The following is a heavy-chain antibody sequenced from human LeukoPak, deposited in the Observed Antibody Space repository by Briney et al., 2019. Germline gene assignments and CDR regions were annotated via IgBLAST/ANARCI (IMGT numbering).Heavy chain of an antibody. V-gene: IGHV3-15*01. J-gene: IGHJ3*02. CDR2: IKSQSDGNYT. CDR1: GFTFTTAG. CDR3: TTLSCGSDCYSREGDVFYI. Sequence: GGSLRLSCTASGFTFTTAGMSWVRQAPGKGLEWVGRIKSQSDGNYTHYATPVKGRFTSSRDDSKTTLYLQMSSLKTEDTAVYYFTTLSCGSDCYSREGDVFYIWGQGTMVTVSS. D-gene: IGHD2-21*02.